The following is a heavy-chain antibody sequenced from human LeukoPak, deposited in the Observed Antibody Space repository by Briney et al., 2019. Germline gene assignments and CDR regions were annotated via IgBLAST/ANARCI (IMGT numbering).Heavy chain of an antibody. CDR3: AKGRYGSSRYPFDY. CDR1: GFTFSGCA. J-gene: IGHJ4*02. D-gene: IGHD6-13*01. CDR2: ISGGGGST. V-gene: IGHV3-23*01. Sequence: GGSLRLSCAASGFTFSGCAMGWVRQAPGKGLGWVSVISGGGGSTYYADSVKGRFTISRDNSKNTLYLQVNSLRAEDTAVYYCAKGRYGSSRYPFDYWGQGTLVTVSS.